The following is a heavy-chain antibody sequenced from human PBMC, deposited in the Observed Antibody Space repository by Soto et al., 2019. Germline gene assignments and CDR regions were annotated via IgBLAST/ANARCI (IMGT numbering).Heavy chain of an antibody. V-gene: IGHV4-31*03. CDR2: IYYSGST. D-gene: IGHD2-21*02. J-gene: IGHJ6*02. CDR1: GGSISSGGYY. Sequence: QVQLQESGPGLVKPSQTLSLTCTVSGGSISSGGYYWSWIRQHPGKGLEWIGYIYYSGSTYYNPSLKSRVTTSVDTSKNQFSLKLSSVTAADTAVYYCAGVCGGDCPHGMDVWGQGTTVTVSS. CDR3: AGVCGGDCPHGMDV.